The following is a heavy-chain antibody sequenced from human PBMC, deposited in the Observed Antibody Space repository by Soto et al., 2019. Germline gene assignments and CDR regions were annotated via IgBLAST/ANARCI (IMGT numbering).Heavy chain of an antibody. Sequence: GGSLRLSCAASGFTFSSYAMSWVRQAPGKGLEWVSAISGSGGSTYYADSVKGRFTISRDNSKNTLYLQMNSLRAEDTAVYYCAKDGVYSSSWNNWFDPWGQGTLVTVSS. CDR3: AKDGVYSSSWNNWFDP. D-gene: IGHD6-13*01. J-gene: IGHJ5*02. CDR1: GFTFSSYA. CDR2: ISGSGGST. V-gene: IGHV3-23*01.